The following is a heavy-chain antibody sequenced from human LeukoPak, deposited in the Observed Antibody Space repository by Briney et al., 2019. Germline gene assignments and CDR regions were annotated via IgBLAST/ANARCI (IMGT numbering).Heavy chain of an antibody. D-gene: IGHD4-17*01. CDR1: GGTFSSYA. CDR2: IIPIFGTA. V-gene: IGHV1-69*06. CDR3: ARGWLGMTTVTTSGGGDYYYGMDV. Sequence: ASLKVSCKASGGTFSSYAISWVRQAPGQGLEWMAGIIPIFGTANYAQKLQGRVTITADKSTSTAYMELSRLRSEDTAVYYCARGWLGMTTVTTSGGGDYYYGMDVWGKGTTVTVSS. J-gene: IGHJ6*04.